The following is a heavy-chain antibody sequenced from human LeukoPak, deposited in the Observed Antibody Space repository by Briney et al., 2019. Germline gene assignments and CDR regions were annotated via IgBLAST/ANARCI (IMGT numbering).Heavy chain of an antibody. CDR3: ARRAGDYSHPYDY. Sequence: PGGALRLSCAASGFTFISYAMKWVRQAPGKGLEWVSTISGSGASTYYADSVKGRFTISRDNSQNTVYLQMNSLRAEDTAVYYCARRAGDYSHPYDYWGQGTLVTVSS. CDR1: GFTFISYA. J-gene: IGHJ4*02. D-gene: IGHD3-22*01. CDR2: ISGSGAST. V-gene: IGHV3-23*01.